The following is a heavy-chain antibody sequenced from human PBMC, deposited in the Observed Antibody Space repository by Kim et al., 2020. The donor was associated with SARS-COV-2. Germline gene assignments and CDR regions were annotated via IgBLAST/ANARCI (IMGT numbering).Heavy chain of an antibody. Sequence: GGSLRLSCAASGFTFSSYSMNWVRQAPGKGLEWVSSISSSSSYIYYADSVKGRFTISRDNAKNSLYLQMNSLRAEDTAVYYCARASYDYGETDFDYWGQGTLVTVSS. CDR3: ARASYDYGETDFDY. CDR2: ISSSSSYI. V-gene: IGHV3-21*01. J-gene: IGHJ4*02. CDR1: GFTFSSYS. D-gene: IGHD4-17*01.